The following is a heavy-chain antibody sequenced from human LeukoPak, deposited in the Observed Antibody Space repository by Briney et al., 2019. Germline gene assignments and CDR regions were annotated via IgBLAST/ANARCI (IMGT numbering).Heavy chain of an antibody. CDR3: ARRVSTMIVVVIGVFDF. CDR1: GGSFSGYY. V-gene: IGHV4-34*01. Sequence: SETLSLTCAVYGGSFSGYYWSWIRQPPGKGLERIGEINHRGSTNYNPSLKSRVTISVDTSKNQFSLKLSSVTAADTAVYYCARRVSTMIVVVIGVFDFWGQGTLVTVSS. D-gene: IGHD3-22*01. CDR2: INHRGST. J-gene: IGHJ4*02.